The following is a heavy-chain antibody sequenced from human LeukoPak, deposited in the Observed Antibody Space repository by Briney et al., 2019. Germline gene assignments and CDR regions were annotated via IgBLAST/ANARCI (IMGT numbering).Heavy chain of an antibody. V-gene: IGHV3-30-3*01. CDR3: ASGDCSSTSCYNWGFDP. CDR1: GFTFSSYT. CDR2: ISYDGSNK. D-gene: IGHD2-2*01. J-gene: IGHJ5*02. Sequence: GGSLRLSCAASGFTFSSYTMHWVRQAPGKGLEWVAVISYDGSNKYYADSVKGRFTISRDNSKSTLYLQMNSLRAEDTAVYYCASGDCSSTSCYNWGFDPWGQGTLVTVSP.